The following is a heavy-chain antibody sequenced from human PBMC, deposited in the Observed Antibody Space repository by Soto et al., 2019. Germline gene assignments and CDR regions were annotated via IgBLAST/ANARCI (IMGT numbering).Heavy chain of an antibody. CDR1: GGSISSSY. CDR2: IYDDGSA. CDR3: ARDKYCSGGSCRKNWFDP. Sequence: SETLSLTCTVSGGSISSSYWGWIRQPPGKGLEWLAYIYDDGSANYSPALKSRATISLDMSKNQFSLKLISVTAADTAVYYCARDKYCSGGSCRKNWFDPWGQGTLVTVSS. V-gene: IGHV4-59*01. J-gene: IGHJ5*02. D-gene: IGHD2-15*01.